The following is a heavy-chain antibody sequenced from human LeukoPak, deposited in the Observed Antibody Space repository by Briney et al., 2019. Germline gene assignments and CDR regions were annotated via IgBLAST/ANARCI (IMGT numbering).Heavy chain of an antibody. J-gene: IGHJ4*02. V-gene: IGHV3-33*01. CDR1: GFTFSSYG. CDR3: ARAFGYSYGHPFDY. CDR2: IWYDGSNK. D-gene: IGHD5-18*01. Sequence: GGSLRLSCAAAGFTFSSYGMHWVRQAPGKGLEWVALIWYDGSNKYYADSVKGRFTISRDNSKNTLYLQMNSLRAEDTAVYYCARAFGYSYGHPFDYWGQGTLVTVSS.